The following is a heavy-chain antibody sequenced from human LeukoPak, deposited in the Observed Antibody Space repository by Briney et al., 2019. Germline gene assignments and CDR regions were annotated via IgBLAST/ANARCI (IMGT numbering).Heavy chain of an antibody. CDR2: MNPNSGNT. CDR1: GYTFTSYD. D-gene: IGHD6-6*01. CDR3: ARFSSSSAFDY. Sequence: ASVKVSCKASGYTFTSYDINRVRQATGQGLEWMGWMNPNSGNTGYAQKFQGRVTITRNTSISTAYMELSSLRSEDTAVYYCARFSSSSAFDYWGQGTLVTVSS. V-gene: IGHV1-8*03. J-gene: IGHJ4*02.